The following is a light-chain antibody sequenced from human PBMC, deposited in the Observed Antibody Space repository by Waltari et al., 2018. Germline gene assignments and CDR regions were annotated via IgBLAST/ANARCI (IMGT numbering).Light chain of an antibody. CDR3: QQYYSSPLT. J-gene: IGKJ4*01. V-gene: IGKV4-1*01. Sequence: DIVMTQSPDSLAVSLGERAAINCKSSQSLLYTSKNKNFLAWFQKKPGHPPKLLFYWASTRESGVPDRFSASGSGTDFTLTISSLQTEDVAVYYCQQYYSSPLTFGGGTRVEIK. CDR1: QSLLYTSKNKNF. CDR2: WAS.